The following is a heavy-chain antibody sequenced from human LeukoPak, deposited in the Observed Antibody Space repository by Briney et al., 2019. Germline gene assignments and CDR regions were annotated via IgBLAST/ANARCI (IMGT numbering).Heavy chain of an antibody. V-gene: IGHV3-66*01. Sequence: GGSLRLSCAASGFSVSNNYMSWVRQAPGKGLEWVSTIYSGGGTYYADSVKVRFTISRDNSKNTLYLQMNSLRAEDTAVYYCAKDPRVGSPGYCSGGSCSKGFDYWGQGTLVTVSS. D-gene: IGHD2-15*01. J-gene: IGHJ4*02. CDR2: IYSGGGT. CDR1: GFSVSNNY. CDR3: AKDPRVGSPGYCSGGSCSKGFDY.